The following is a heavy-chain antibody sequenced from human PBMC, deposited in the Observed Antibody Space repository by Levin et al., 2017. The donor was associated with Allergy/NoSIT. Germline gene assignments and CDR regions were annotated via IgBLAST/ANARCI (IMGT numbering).Heavy chain of an antibody. CDR3: AKDRSSSGWYEGY. V-gene: IGHV3-30*18. J-gene: IGHJ4*02. CDR2: ISYDGSNK. Sequence: SCAASGFTFSSYGMHWVRQAPGKGLEWVAVISYDGSNKYYADSVKGRFTISRDNSKNTLYLQMNSLRAEDTAVYYCAKDRSSSGWYEGYWGQGTLVTVSS. CDR1: GFTFSSYG. D-gene: IGHD6-19*01.